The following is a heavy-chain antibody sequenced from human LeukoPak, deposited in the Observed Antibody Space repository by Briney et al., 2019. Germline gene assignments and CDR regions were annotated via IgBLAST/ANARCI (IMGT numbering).Heavy chain of an antibody. Sequence: GGSLRLSCAASGFTFSSYAMSWVRQAPGKGLEWVSAISGSGGSTYYADSVKGRFTIFRDNSKNTLYLQMNSLRAEDTAVYYCASTGARYYYDSSGYYSFDYWGQGTLVTVSS. CDR1: GFTFSSYA. V-gene: IGHV3-23*01. CDR2: ISGSGGST. J-gene: IGHJ4*02. CDR3: ASTGARYYYDSSGYYSFDY. D-gene: IGHD3-22*01.